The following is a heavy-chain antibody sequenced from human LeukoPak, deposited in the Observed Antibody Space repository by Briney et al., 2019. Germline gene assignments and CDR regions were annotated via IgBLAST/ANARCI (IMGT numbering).Heavy chain of an antibody. J-gene: IGHJ4*02. CDR3: AREDSSGWLDY. Sequence: ASVKVSCKASGYTFTGYYMHWVRQAPGQGLERMGRINPNSGGTNYAQKFQGRVTMTRDTSISTAYMELSRLRSDDTAVYYCAREDSSGWLDYWGQGTLVTVSS. D-gene: IGHD6-19*01. CDR2: INPNSGGT. V-gene: IGHV1-2*06. CDR1: GYTFTGYY.